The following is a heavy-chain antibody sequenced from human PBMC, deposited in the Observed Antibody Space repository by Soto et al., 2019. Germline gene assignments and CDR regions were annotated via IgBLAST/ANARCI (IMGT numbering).Heavy chain of an antibody. CDR2: ISYDGSNK. CDR1: GFTFSSYG. D-gene: IGHD6-13*01. Sequence: GGSLRLSCAASGFTFSSYGMHWVRQAPGKGLEWVAVISYDGSNKYYADSVKGRFTISRDNSKNTLYLQMNSLRAEDTAVYYCAKISRQLVRYYYYYYGMDVWGQGTTVTVSS. V-gene: IGHV3-30*18. J-gene: IGHJ6*02. CDR3: AKISRQLVRYYYYYYGMDV.